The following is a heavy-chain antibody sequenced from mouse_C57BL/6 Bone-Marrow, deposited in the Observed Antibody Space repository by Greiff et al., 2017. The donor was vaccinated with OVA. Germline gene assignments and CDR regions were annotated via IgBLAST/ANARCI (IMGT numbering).Heavy chain of an antibody. CDR1: GYSITSGYY. CDR2: ISYDGSN. D-gene: IGHD2-1*01. V-gene: IGHV3-6*01. Sequence: DVQLQESGPGLVKPSQSLSLTCSVTGYSITSGYYWNWIRQFPGNKLEWMGYISYDGSNNYNPSLKNRISITRDTSKNQFFLKLNSVTTEDTATYYCARGDGNAMDYWGQGTSVTVSS. CDR3: ARGDGNAMDY. J-gene: IGHJ4*01.